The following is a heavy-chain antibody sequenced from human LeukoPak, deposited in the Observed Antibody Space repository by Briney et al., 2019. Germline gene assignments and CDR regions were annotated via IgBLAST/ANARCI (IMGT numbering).Heavy chain of an antibody. CDR3: AKSPAGYSYGSWFDP. CDR2: ISWNSGSI. D-gene: IGHD5-18*01. CDR1: GFTFDDYA. Sequence: PGGSLRLSCAASGFTFDDYAMHWVRQAPGKGLEWVSGISWNSGSIGYADSVKGRFTTSRDNAKNSLYLQMNSLRAEDTALYYCAKSPAGYSYGSWFDPWGQGTLVTVSS. J-gene: IGHJ5*02. V-gene: IGHV3-9*01.